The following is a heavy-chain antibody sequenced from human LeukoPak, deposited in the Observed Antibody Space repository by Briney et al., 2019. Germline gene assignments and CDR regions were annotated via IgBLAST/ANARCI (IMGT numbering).Heavy chain of an antibody. CDR1: GYSFTSYW. Sequence: GESLKISCKCSGYSFTSYWIGWVRPMPGKGLEWMGIVYPDDSESRYSPSFQGQVTISADKSVSTAYLQWSSLKASDTAMYYCARRYSGRYEFDYWGQGTLVTVSS. CDR3: ARRYSGRYEFDY. CDR2: VYPDDSES. V-gene: IGHV5-51*01. J-gene: IGHJ4*02. D-gene: IGHD1-26*01.